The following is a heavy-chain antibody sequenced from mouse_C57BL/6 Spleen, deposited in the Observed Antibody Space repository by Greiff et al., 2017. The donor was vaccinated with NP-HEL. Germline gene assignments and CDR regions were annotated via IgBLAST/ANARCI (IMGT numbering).Heavy chain of an antibody. D-gene: IGHD2-4*01. CDR1: GFTFSDYG. CDR3: ATRYYDYEGFAY. Sequence: EVKVVESGGGLVKPGGSLKLSCAASGFTFSDYGMHWVRQAPEKGLEWVAYISSGSSTIYYADTVKGRFTISRDNAKNTLFLQMTSLRSEDTAMYYCATRYYDYEGFAYWGQGTLVTVSA. CDR2: ISSGSSTI. V-gene: IGHV5-17*01. J-gene: IGHJ3*01.